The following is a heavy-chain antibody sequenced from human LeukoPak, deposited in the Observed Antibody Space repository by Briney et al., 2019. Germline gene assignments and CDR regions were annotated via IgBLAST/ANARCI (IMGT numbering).Heavy chain of an antibody. D-gene: IGHD5-18*01. V-gene: IGHV4-59*01. J-gene: IGHJ4*02. CDR3: ARDRYSYGF. Sequence: SETLSLTCTVSGGFISTYYWSWIRQPPGKGLEWIGFISYSGSTYHNPSLRSRVTMSVDTSKNQFSLNLRSVTAADTAVYYCARDRYSYGFWGQGILVTVSS. CDR1: GGFISTYY. CDR2: ISYSGST.